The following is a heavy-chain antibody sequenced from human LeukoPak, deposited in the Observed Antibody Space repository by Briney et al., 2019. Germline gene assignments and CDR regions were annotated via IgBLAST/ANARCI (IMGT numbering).Heavy chain of an antibody. V-gene: IGHV4-39*01. CDR2: IYYGRSA. J-gene: IGHJ3*01. CDR3: AGTIWSGDQFCF. CDR1: GGSISSQTYY. D-gene: IGHD3-10*01. Sequence: SETLSLTCTVSGGSISSQTYYWTWIRQPPGKGLEWIGSIYYGRSAYYNPSLKNRVTISVDTSKNQLSLKMNSVTAADTAIYYCAGTIWSGDQFCFWGQGTMVTVSS.